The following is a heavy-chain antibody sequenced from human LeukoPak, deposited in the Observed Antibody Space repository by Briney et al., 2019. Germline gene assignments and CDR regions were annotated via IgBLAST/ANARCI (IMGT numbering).Heavy chain of an antibody. J-gene: IGHJ4*02. CDR1: EFTVSRNY. Sequence: GGSLRLSCTASEFTVSRNYMLWVRQAPGKGLEWVSLIFSNGDTHYADSVKGRFTISRDTSKNTVSLQMNSLRVEDTAMYYWTRDQMNYWGQGTLVTVSS. CDR3: TRDQMNY. V-gene: IGHV3-53*01. CDR2: IFSNGDT. D-gene: IGHD5-24*01.